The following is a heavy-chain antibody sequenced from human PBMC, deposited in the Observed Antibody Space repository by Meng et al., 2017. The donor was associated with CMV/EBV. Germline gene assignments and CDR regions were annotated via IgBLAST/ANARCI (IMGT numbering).Heavy chain of an antibody. D-gene: IGHD1-1*01. J-gene: IGHJ5*02. CDR3: ARSGVANFWFDP. Sequence: SVNVSCQASGCTFSSYAISWVRQAPGQGLEWMGGIIPIFGTANYAQKFQGRVTITTDESTSTAYMELSSLRSEDTAVYYCARSGVANFWFDPWGQGTLVTVSS. V-gene: IGHV1-69*05. CDR1: GCTFSSYA. CDR2: IIPIFGTA.